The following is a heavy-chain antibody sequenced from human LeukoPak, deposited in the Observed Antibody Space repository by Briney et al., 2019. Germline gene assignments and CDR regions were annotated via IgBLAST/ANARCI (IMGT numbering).Heavy chain of an antibody. V-gene: IGHV3-21*01. CDR2: ISSSSSFI. CDR1: GFTFRSYA. D-gene: IGHD3-22*01. J-gene: IGHJ1*01. CDR3: ATQGEHSYDSNRSGYFQH. Sequence: GGSLRLSCAASGFTFRSYAMSWVRQAPGKGLEWVSSISSSSSFIYYADSIKGRFTISRDNAKNSLYLQMNSLRAEDTAVYYCATQGEHSYDSNRSGYFQHWGQGTLVTVSS.